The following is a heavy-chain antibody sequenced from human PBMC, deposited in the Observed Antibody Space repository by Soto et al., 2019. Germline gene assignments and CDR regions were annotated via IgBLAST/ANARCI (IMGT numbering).Heavy chain of an antibody. CDR3: ATWHELEHAFDV. D-gene: IGHD1-1*01. Sequence: DVQLVESGGGLIQPGESLRLSCAAFGLTISGKKYVAWVRQAPGKGLEWVSALYDVDGSFYADSVTGLFTTSSDSSKTTVYLQMNDLRPDDTAVYYCATWHELEHAFDVWGQVTTGTISS. CDR2: LYDVDGS. CDR1: GLTISGKKY. V-gene: IGHV3-53*01. J-gene: IGHJ3*01.